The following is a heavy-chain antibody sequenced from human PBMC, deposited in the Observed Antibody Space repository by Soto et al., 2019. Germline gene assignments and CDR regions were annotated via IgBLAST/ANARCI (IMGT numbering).Heavy chain of an antibody. CDR3: ARVVPAAIRANWFDP. Sequence: SETLSLTCTVSGGSISSGGYYWSWIRQHPGKGLEWIGYIYYSGSTYYNPSLKSRVTISVDTSKNQSSLKLSSVTAADTAVYYCARVVPAAIRANWFDPWGQGTLVTVYS. CDR2: IYYSGST. CDR1: GGSISSGGYY. J-gene: IGHJ5*02. V-gene: IGHV4-31*03. D-gene: IGHD2-2*01.